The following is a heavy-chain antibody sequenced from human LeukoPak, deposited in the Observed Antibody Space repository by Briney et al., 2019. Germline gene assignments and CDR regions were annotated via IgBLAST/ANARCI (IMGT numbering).Heavy chain of an antibody. D-gene: IGHD1-26*01. Sequence: GASVEVSCKASGNTFAGYYVHWVRQAPGQGLEWMGWINTHNGATNYAQHFQGRVTMTTDTAVTTAYMDLDGLISDDAAVYFCARGPIGGLRKGFDIWGQGTLVTVSS. J-gene: IGHJ4*02. CDR3: ARGPIGGLRKGFDI. CDR1: GNTFAGYY. V-gene: IGHV1-2*02. CDR2: INTHNGAT.